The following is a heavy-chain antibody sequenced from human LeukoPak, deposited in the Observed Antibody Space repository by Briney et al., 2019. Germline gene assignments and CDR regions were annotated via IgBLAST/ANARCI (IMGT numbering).Heavy chain of an antibody. Sequence: SLTVSCKASGYTFTGYYIHWVRQAPGQGLEWMGWIYPYSGDTNYAQNFQGRVTMTRDTSISAAYMELSSLKSDDTAVYYCARDRNSGSSLDIWGQGTMLTVSS. CDR1: GYTFTGYY. CDR2: IYPYSGDT. CDR3: ARDRNSGSSLDI. D-gene: IGHD6-6*01. V-gene: IGHV1-2*02. J-gene: IGHJ3*02.